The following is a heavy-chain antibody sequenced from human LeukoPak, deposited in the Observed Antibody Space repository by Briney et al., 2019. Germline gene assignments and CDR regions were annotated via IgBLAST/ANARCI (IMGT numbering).Heavy chain of an antibody. CDR1: GFTFSGYW. J-gene: IGHJ4*02. V-gene: IGHV3-7*04. D-gene: IGHD4-23*01. Sequence: GGSLRLSCAASGFTFSGYWMTWVRQAPGKGLEWVANIKYDGSEELYVDSVKGRFTISRDNAKNSLYLQMNSLRAEDTAVYYCARDNDGGNSVIDYWGQGTLVTVSS. CDR2: IKYDGSEE. CDR3: ARDNDGGNSVIDY.